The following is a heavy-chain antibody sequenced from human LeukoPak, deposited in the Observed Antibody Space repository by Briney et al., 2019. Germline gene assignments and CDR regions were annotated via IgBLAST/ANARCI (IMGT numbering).Heavy chain of an antibody. CDR2: INHSVGT. CDR3: ASLSGSYYYYMDV. V-gene: IGHV4-34*01. Sequence: SETLSLTCSVYSGSFSGYYWSWIRQPPGKGLEWIGEINHSVGTNYNPSLKSRVTMSLDTSKNQFSLKLSSVTAADTAVYYCASLSGSYYYYMDVWGKGTTVTIS. CDR1: SGSFSGYY. D-gene: IGHD1-26*01. J-gene: IGHJ6*03.